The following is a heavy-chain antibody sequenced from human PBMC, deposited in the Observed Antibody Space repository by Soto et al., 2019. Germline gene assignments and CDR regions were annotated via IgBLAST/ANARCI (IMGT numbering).Heavy chain of an antibody. CDR2: IYWDDDK. Sequence: GSGSTLVNPTQTLTLTCTFSGFSLSTSDVGVGWIRQPPGKALEWLAIIYWDDDKRYSPSLKSRLTITKDTSKNQVVLTVTNMDPVDTATYYCAHSKYSRSSFDYWGQGTLVTVSS. V-gene: IGHV2-5*02. D-gene: IGHD6-6*01. J-gene: IGHJ4*02. CDR3: AHSKYSRSSFDY. CDR1: GFSLSTSDVG.